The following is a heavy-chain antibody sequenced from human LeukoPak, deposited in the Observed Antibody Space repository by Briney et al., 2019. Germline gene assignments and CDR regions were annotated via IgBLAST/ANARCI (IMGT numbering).Heavy chain of an antibody. Sequence: PGGSLRLSCAASGFTFDDYAMHWVRQAPGKGLEWVSGISWNSGSIGYADSVKGRFTISRDNAKNSLYLQMNSLRAEDMALYYCAKDRWSDDILTGHFDYWGQGTLVTVSS. CDR1: GFTFDDYA. J-gene: IGHJ4*02. CDR2: ISWNSGSI. V-gene: IGHV3-9*03. CDR3: AKDRWSDDILTGHFDY. D-gene: IGHD3-9*01.